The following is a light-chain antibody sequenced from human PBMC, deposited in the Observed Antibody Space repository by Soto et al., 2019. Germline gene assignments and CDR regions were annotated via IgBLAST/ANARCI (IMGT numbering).Light chain of an antibody. CDR2: EVN. CDR1: SSDVGGYNY. V-gene: IGLV2-8*01. J-gene: IGLJ1*01. CDR3: SSYAGYNNVV. Sequence: QSALTQPPSASGSPGQSVTISCTGTSSDVGGYNYASWFQQHPGKAPKLIIHEVNQRPSGVPDRFSGPKSGNTASLTVSGLQPEDQRTYYCSSYAGYNNVVFGTGTKVTV.